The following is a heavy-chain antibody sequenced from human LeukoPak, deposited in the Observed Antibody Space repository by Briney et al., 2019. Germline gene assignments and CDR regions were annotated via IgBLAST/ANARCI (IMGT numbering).Heavy chain of an antibody. D-gene: IGHD5-12*01. CDR2: IYHSGST. CDR1: GGSISSGGYS. Sequence: SETLSLTCAVSGGSISSGGYSWRWLRQPPGMGLEWIVYIYHSGSTYYNPSLKSRVTISVDRSKNQFSLELSSVSAADTAVYYCARVPHWSGYGSDWYLDLWGRGTLVTVSS. CDR3: ARVPHWSGYGSDWYLDL. J-gene: IGHJ2*01. V-gene: IGHV4-30-2*01.